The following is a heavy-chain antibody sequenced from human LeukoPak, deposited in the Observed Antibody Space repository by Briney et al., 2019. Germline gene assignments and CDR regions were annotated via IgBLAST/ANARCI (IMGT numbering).Heavy chain of an antibody. CDR2: ISAYNGNT. V-gene: IGHV1-18*01. Sequence: ASVKVSCKASGYTFTSYGISWVRQAPGQGLEWMGWISAYNGNTHYAQKLQGRVTMTTDTSTSTVYMELRSLRSDDTAVYYCATLPVGATIFDYWGQGTLVTVSS. J-gene: IGHJ4*02. CDR1: GYTFTSYG. CDR3: ATLPVGATIFDY. D-gene: IGHD1-26*01.